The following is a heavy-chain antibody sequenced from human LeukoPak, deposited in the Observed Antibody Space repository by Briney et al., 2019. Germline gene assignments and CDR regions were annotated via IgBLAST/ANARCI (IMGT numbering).Heavy chain of an antibody. CDR3: ATDARSSGYYYGFDY. D-gene: IGHD3-22*01. CDR1: GYTLTELS. Sequence: ASVKVSCKVSGYTLTELSMHWVRQAPGEGLEWMGGFDPEDGETIYAQKFQGRVTMTEDTPTDTAYMELSSLRSEDTAVYYCATDARSSGYYYGFDYWGQGTLVTVSS. V-gene: IGHV1-24*01. CDR2: FDPEDGET. J-gene: IGHJ4*02.